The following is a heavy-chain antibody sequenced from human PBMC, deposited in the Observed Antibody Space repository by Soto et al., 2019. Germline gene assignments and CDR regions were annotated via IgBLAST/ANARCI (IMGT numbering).Heavy chain of an antibody. J-gene: IGHJ6*02. CDR2: IYDSGST. Sequence: SETLSLTCTVSGDSITSGGYYWNWIRQHPGKGLGWIGYIYDSGSTDYNPSLKCQVTISIDTSVTQFSLRMISVTAADTAVYHWARSPREGGGGYEYYYGMDVWGQGTTVTVSS. D-gene: IGHD5-12*01. CDR1: GDSITSGGYY. V-gene: IGHV4-31*01. CDR3: ARSPREGGGGYEYYYGMDV.